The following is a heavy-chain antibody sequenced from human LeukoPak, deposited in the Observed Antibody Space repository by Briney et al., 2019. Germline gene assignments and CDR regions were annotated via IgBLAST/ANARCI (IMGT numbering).Heavy chain of an antibody. D-gene: IGHD2-21*02. Sequence: SETLSLTCTVSGGSISSYYWSWIRQPPGKGLEWIGYIYYSGSTNYNPSLKSRVTISVDTSKNQFSLKLSSVTAADTAVYYCARERTYCGGDCYSDWGQGTLVTVSS. CDR1: GGSISSYY. CDR2: IYYSGST. CDR3: ARERTYCGGDCYSD. J-gene: IGHJ4*02. V-gene: IGHV4-59*01.